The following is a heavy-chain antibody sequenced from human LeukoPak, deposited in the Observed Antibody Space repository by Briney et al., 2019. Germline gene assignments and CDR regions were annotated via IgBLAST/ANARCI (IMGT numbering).Heavy chain of an antibody. CDR3: AKGGSGSYYPQYFQH. CDR2: ISGSGGST. V-gene: IGHV3-23*01. CDR1: GFTFSSYA. D-gene: IGHD3-10*01. Sequence: GGSLRLSCAASGFTFSSYAMSWVRQASGKGLEWVSAISGSGGSTYYADSVKGRFTISRDNSKNTLYLQMNSLRAEDTAVYYCAKGGSGSYYPQYFQHWGQGTLVTVSS. J-gene: IGHJ1*01.